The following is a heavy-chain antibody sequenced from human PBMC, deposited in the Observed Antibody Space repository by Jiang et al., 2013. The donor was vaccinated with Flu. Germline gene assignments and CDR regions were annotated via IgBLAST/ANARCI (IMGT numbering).Heavy chain of an antibody. CDR3: AREPRGGYYFDY. Sequence: SLRISCKGLDTALPATGSAGCARCPGKAWSGWEIDPSDSYTNYSPSFQGHVTISADKSISTAYLQWSSLKASDTAMYYCAREPRGGYYFDYWGQGTLVTVSS. V-gene: IGHV5-10-1*01. CDR1: DTALPATG. J-gene: IGHJ4*02. CDR2: IDPSDSYT. D-gene: IGHD3-3*01.